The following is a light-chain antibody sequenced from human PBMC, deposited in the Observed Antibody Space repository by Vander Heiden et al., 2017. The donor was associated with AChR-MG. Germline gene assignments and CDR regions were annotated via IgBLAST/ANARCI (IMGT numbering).Light chain of an antibody. V-gene: IGKV3-20*01. CDR3: QHYGDSPPYT. Sequence: VLTQSPGTLSLSPGERATLSCRPSQSVTSSVLHWYQQKPRQDARLLMYGASNRASGIPERFVGSGSGTDFTLTVSRLEPEDFAVYYCQHYGDSPPYTFGQGTKLEIK. CDR2: GAS. CDR1: QSVTSSV. J-gene: IGKJ2*01.